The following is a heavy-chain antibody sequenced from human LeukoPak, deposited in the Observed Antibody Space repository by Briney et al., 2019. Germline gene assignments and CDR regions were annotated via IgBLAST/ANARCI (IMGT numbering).Heavy chain of an antibody. J-gene: IGHJ4*02. D-gene: IGHD3-3*01. Sequence: SETLSLTCAVSDDSTSSGYYWGWIRQPPGKGLEWIGSIHHSGSTYYNPSLKSRVIISVDTSKNQFSLKLSSVTAADTAVYYCARDQRVVTVLDCWGQGTLVTVSS. V-gene: IGHV4-38-2*02. CDR3: ARDQRVVTVLDC. CDR2: IHHSGST. CDR1: DDSTSSGYY.